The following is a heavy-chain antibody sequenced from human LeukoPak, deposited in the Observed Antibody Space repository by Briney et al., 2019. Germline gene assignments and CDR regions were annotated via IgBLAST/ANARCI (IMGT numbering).Heavy chain of an antibody. CDR3: ARVPVLGYSGQPDC. D-gene: IGHD1-26*01. CDR2: IYTSGST. CDR1: GGSISSGSYY. Sequence: PSETLSLTCTVSGGSISSGSYYWSWIRQPAGKGLEWIGRIYTSGSTNYNPSLKSRVTISVDTSKNQFSLKLSSVTAADTAVYYCARVPVLGYSGQPDCWGQGTLVTVSS. V-gene: IGHV4-61*02. J-gene: IGHJ4*02.